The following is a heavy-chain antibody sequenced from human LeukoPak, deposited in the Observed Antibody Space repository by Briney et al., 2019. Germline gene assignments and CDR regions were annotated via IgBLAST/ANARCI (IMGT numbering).Heavy chain of an antibody. Sequence: ASVKVSCKASGGTFISYAISWVGQAPGQGRGWMGGIIPIFGKANYAQKFKGRVTITADESTSTAYMEVSSLRSEDTAVYYCARDRVDTAMATSYYYYYMDVWGKGTTVTVSS. CDR3: ARDRVDTAMATSYYYYYMDV. V-gene: IGHV1-69*13. D-gene: IGHD5-18*01. J-gene: IGHJ6*03. CDR2: IIPIFGKA. CDR1: GGTFISYA.